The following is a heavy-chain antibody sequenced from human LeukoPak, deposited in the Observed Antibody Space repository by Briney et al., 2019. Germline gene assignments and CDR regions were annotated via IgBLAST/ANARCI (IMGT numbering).Heavy chain of an antibody. CDR3: ARPYNSGPVFYDMAV. CDR1: GYIFTAYY. V-gene: IGHV1-2*02. J-gene: IGHJ6*03. Sequence: ASVKVSCKASGYIFTAYYMHWVRQAPGQGLEWMGWIDPNSGATNYAQRFQGRVTMTRDTSITAAYMELSRLTSDDTAVYYCARPYNSGPVFYDMAVWGKGTTVTVSS. D-gene: IGHD3-10*01. CDR2: IDPNSGAT.